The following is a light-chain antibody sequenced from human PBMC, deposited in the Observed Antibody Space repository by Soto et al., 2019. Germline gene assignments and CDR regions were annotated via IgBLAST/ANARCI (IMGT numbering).Light chain of an antibody. CDR2: DAS. Sequence: DIQMTQSPSTLSASVGDKITNTCRASQSISSWLAWYQQKPGKAPKLLIYDASSLESGFPSRFSGSGSGTEFTLTISSLQPDDFATYYCQQYNSYWTFGQGTKVDIK. CDR1: QSISSW. V-gene: IGKV1-5*01. CDR3: QQYNSYWT. J-gene: IGKJ1*01.